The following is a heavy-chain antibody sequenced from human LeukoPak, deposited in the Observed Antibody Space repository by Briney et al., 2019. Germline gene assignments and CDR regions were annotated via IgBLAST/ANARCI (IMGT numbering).Heavy chain of an antibody. D-gene: IGHD2-15*01. Sequence: SETLSLTCSVSGGSIRSYFWSWIRQSAGKGLEHIGRIYTTGSTNYNPSLKSRVTISVDTSKNQFSLKLSSVTAADTAVYYCARGPPGYCTGGSCYSYYYYYYMDVWAKGTTVTVSS. J-gene: IGHJ6*03. CDR1: GGSIRSYF. CDR2: IYTTGST. V-gene: IGHV4-4*07. CDR3: ARGPPGYCTGGSCYSYYYYYYMDV.